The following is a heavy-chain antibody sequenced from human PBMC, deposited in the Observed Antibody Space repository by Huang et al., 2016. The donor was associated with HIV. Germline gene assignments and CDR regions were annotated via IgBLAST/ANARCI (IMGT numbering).Heavy chain of an antibody. CDR1: GVSFSHYG. J-gene: IGHJ4*02. CDR2: IRFDGGNK. CDR3: ATDLGGYSFDY. Sequence: QEQLVESGGGVVQPGGSLRLSCATSGVSFSHYGMHWVRQAPGKGLEWVAFIRFDGGNKHYADSAKGRFTISRDNSKKMLFLEMNSLRGDDTAFYYCATDLGGYSFDYWGQGALVSVSS. V-gene: IGHV3-30*02. D-gene: IGHD2-21*02.